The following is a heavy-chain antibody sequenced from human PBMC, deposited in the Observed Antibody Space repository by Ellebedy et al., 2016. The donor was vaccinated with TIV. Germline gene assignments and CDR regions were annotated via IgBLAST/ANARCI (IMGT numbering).Heavy chain of an antibody. CDR1: GYTFIGYY. CDR3: AREDSTNYGSGYDF. CDR2: INPDRGDT. Sequence: AASVKVSCKASGYTFIGYYIHWVRQAPGQGLEWMGWINPDRGDTKYPQSFQVRVSMTRDTSSSTAYMELSGLTSDDTAVYYCAREDSTNYGSGYDFWGQGTLVTVSS. D-gene: IGHD3-10*01. J-gene: IGHJ4*02. V-gene: IGHV1-2*02.